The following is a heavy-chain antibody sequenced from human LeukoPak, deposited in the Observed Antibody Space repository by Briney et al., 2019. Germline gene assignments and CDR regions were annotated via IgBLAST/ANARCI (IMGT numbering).Heavy chain of an antibody. CDR2: LHTGGST. V-gene: IGHV3-66*01. Sequence: GGSLRLSCAASGLTVSSNDMTWVRQAPGKGLEWVSALHTGGSTYYADSVKGRFTVSRDNSRNTLYLQMNSLRVEDTAVYYCARSGIAVAGYYLDYWGQGTLVTVSS. CDR3: ARSGIAVAGYYLDY. CDR1: GLTVSSND. J-gene: IGHJ4*02. D-gene: IGHD6-19*01.